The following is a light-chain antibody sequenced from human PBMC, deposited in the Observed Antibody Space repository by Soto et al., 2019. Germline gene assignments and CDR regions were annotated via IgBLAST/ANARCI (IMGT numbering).Light chain of an antibody. Sequence: QAVVTQEPSLTVSPGGTVTLTCGSSTGAVTSGHYPYWFQQKPGQAPRTLIYDTSNKYSWTPARFSGSLLGGKAALTLSGALPEDEAEYYCLLLYSGAAYVFGNGTKLTVL. CDR2: DTS. CDR3: LLLYSGAAYV. CDR1: TGAVTSGHY. V-gene: IGLV7-46*01. J-gene: IGLJ1*01.